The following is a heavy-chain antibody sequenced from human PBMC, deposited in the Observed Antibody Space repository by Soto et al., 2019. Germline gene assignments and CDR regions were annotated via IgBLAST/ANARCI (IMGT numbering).Heavy chain of an antibody. D-gene: IGHD3-3*01. V-gene: IGHV4-39*01. CDR1: GGSISSSSYF. CDR3: ARPTLVGVVIDAFNI. CDR2: VYYSGST. J-gene: IGHJ3*02. Sequence: QWQLQESGPGLVKPSETLSLTCTVSGGSISSSSYFWGWIHQPPGKGLEWIGSVYYSGSTYYNPSLKSRVTISVDTSKNQFSLKLSSVTAADTAVYYCARPTLVGVVIDAFNIWGQGTMVTVSS.